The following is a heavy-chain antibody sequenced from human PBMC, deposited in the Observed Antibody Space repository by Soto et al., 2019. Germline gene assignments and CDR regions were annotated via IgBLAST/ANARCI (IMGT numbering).Heavy chain of an antibody. D-gene: IGHD3-22*01. V-gene: IGHV3-23*01. CDR1: GFTFSSYA. CDR3: AKVDDSSGYSDY. CDR2: ISGSGGST. J-gene: IGHJ4*02. Sequence: LRLSCAASGFTFSSYAMSWVRQAPGKGLEWVSAISGSGGSTYYADSVKGRFTISRDNSKNTLYLQMNSLRAEDTAVYYCAKVDDSSGYSDYWGQGTLVTSPQ.